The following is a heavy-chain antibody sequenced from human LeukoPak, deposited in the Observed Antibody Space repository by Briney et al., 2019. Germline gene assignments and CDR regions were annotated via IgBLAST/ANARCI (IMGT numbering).Heavy chain of an antibody. J-gene: IGHJ3*02. CDR3: ARGPPTYIVVVVAATRWDDAFDI. CDR1: GGTFSSYA. D-gene: IGHD2-15*01. CDR2: ITPILGIA. V-gene: IGHV1-69*04. Sequence: ASVKVSRKASGGTFSSYAISWVRQAPGQGLEWMGRITPILGIANYAQKFQGRVTITADKSTSTAYMELSSLRSEDTAVYYCARGPPTYIVVVVAATRWDDAFDIWGQGTMVTVSS.